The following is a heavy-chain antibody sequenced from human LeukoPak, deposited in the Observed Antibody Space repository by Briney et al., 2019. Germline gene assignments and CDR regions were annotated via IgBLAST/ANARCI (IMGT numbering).Heavy chain of an antibody. CDR3: ARENYGGNSHFDY. V-gene: IGHV4-34*01. Sequence: PSETLSLTCAVYGGSFSGYYWSWIRQPPGKGLEWIEEINHSGSTNYNPSLKSRVTISVDTSKNQFSLKLSSVTAADTAVYYCARENYGGNSHFDYWGQGTLVTVSS. D-gene: IGHD4-23*01. CDR1: GGSFSGYY. CDR2: INHSGST. J-gene: IGHJ4*02.